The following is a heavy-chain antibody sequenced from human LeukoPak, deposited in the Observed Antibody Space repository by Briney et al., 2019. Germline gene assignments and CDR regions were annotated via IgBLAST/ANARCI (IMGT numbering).Heavy chain of an antibody. J-gene: IGHJ4*02. CDR3: ARAPQMATITNPPYFDY. D-gene: IGHD5-24*01. V-gene: IGHV1-2*02. Sequence: ASVKVSCKASGYTFTSYYMHWVRQAPGQGLEWMGWINPNSGGTNYAQKFQGRVTMTRDTSISTAYMELSRLRSDDTAVYYCARAPQMATITNPPYFDYWGQGTLVTVSS. CDR2: INPNSGGT. CDR1: GYTFTSYY.